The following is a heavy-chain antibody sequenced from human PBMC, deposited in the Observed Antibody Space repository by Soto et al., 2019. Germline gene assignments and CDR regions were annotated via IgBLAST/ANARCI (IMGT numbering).Heavy chain of an antibody. CDR1: GFIFSNSV. CDR2: MSYDGTTK. CDR3: AREVLWSRYFDY. D-gene: IGHD3-10*01. V-gene: IGHV3-30-3*01. J-gene: IGHJ4*02. Sequence: QVQLVESGGGVVQPGRSLRLSCAASGFIFSNSVMYWVRQAPGKGLEWVAFMSYDGTTKYYADSVKGRFTISRDNSQNALYLQMNSLRPEDTGVYYCAREVLWSRYFDYWGQGTLVTVSS.